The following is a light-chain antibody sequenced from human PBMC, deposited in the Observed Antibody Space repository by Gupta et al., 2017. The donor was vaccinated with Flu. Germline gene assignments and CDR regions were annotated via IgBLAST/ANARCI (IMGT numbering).Light chain of an antibody. V-gene: IGKV1-33*01. CDR1: QDISNY. CDR2: DAS. Sequence: DIKMTQSPASLSASVGDRVTITCQASQDISNYLDWYQQKPGKAPKLLIYDASNLETGVPSRVSGSGSGTDFTVTISSLEPEDCATYYCQQYNNLPRTFGEGTKVEIK. CDR3: QQYNNLPRT. J-gene: IGKJ4*01.